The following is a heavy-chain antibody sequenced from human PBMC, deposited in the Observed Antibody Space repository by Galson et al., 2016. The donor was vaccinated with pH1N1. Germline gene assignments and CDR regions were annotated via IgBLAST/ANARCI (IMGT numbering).Heavy chain of an antibody. CDR1: GDSVNSGDDY. CDR3: ARESCGGRCYYYYYYHGMDV. J-gene: IGHJ6*02. V-gene: IGHV4-30-4*01. D-gene: IGHD2-15*01. CDR2: ISGSGRP. Sequence: TLSLTCSVSGDSVNSGDDYWSWIRQSPGRGLEWIGCISGSGRPYYNPSLTSRLTISLDASNRQFSLRLASVTAPDTATYYCARESCGGRCYYYYYYHGMDVWGQGATVVVPS.